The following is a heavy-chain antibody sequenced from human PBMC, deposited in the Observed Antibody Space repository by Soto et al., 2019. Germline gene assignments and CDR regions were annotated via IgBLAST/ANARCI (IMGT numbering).Heavy chain of an antibody. Sequence: QVQLQESGPGLVKPSQTLSLTCTVSGGSISSGDYYWSWIRQPPGKGLEWIGYIYYSGSTYYNPSLKSRVTLSVDPSKIQFSLKLRSVTAADTAVYYCASNSYGYTFDDYWGQGTLVTVSS. V-gene: IGHV4-30-4*01. D-gene: IGHD5-18*01. J-gene: IGHJ4*02. CDR2: IYYSGST. CDR1: GGSISSGDYY. CDR3: ASNSYGYTFDDY.